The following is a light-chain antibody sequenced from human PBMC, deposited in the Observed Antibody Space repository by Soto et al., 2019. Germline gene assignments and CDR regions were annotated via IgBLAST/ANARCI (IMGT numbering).Light chain of an antibody. Sequence: EIVLTQSPATLSLSPGERATLSCRASQSVSSYLAWYQQKPGQAPRLLIYDASNRATGIPARFSGSGPGTDFTLTISSLEPEDFVVYYCQQRSNWPLFTFGPGTKLDIK. V-gene: IGKV3-11*01. J-gene: IGKJ3*01. CDR2: DAS. CDR3: QQRSNWPLFT. CDR1: QSVSSY.